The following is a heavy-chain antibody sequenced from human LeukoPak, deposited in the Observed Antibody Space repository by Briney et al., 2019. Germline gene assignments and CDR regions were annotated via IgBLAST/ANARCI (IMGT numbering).Heavy chain of an antibody. J-gene: IGHJ6*04. Sequence: ETLSLTCAVYGGSFSGYYWSWIRQPPGKGLEWVANIKQDGSEKYYVDSVKGRFTISRDNAKNSLYLQMNSLRAEDTAVYYCARVLSTSCQDVWGKGTTVTVSS. CDR1: GGSFSGYY. V-gene: IGHV3-7*01. CDR3: ARVLSTSCQDV. D-gene: IGHD2-2*01. CDR2: IKQDGSEK.